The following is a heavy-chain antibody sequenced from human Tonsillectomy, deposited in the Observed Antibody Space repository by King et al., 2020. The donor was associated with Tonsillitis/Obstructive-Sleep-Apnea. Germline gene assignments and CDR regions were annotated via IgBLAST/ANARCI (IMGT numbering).Heavy chain of an antibody. D-gene: IGHD5-12*01. J-gene: IGHJ2*01. V-gene: IGHV6-1*01. Sequence: VQLQQSGPGLVKPSQPLSLTCAISGDSFSSNSAAWTWLRQSPSRGLEWLGRTYYRSKWYNDDAVSVKSRITINPDTSKNQFSLQLNSVTPEDTAVYYCARERYSGYDQYFDLWGRGTLVTVSS. CDR2: TYYRSKWYN. CDR3: ARERYSGYDQYFDL. CDR1: GDSFSSNSAA.